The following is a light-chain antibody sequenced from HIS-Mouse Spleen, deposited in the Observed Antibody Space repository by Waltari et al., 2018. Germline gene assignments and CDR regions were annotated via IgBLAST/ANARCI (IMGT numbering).Light chain of an antibody. Sequence: QSALTQPASVSGSPGQSITISCTGTSSDVGGYHLVSWYPQHPSKAPKLMIYEGSKRPSGVSNRFSGSKSGNTASLTISGLQAEDEADYYCCSYAGSSTWVFGGGTKLTVL. V-gene: IGLV2-23*01. CDR1: SSDVGGYHL. J-gene: IGLJ3*02. CDR3: CSYAGSSTWV. CDR2: EGS.